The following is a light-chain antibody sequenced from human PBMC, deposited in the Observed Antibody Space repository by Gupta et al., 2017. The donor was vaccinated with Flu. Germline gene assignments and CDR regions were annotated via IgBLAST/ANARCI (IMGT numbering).Light chain of an antibody. V-gene: IGKV1-39*01. CDR1: QSIRNY. Sequence: DIQMTQSPSSLSAFVGDRVTITCRASQSIRNYLNWYQQKPGKAPKILIYAASNLQSGIPLRFSGSGSGTDFTLTISRLQPEDVATYYCQQSNSMPWAFGGGTNVEIK. CDR3: QQSNSMPWA. J-gene: IGKJ4*01. CDR2: AAS.